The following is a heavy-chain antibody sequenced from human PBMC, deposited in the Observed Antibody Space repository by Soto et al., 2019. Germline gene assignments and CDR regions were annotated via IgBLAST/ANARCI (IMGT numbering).Heavy chain of an antibody. J-gene: IGHJ6*03. Sequence: SETLSLTCAVYGGSFSGYYWSWIRQPPGKGLEWIGEINHSGSTNYNPSLKSRVTISVDTSKNQFSLKLSSVTAADTAVYYCARGYYDFWSGYYTEGYYYYMDVWGKGTTVTVSS. D-gene: IGHD3-3*01. CDR1: GGSFSGYY. CDR2: INHSGST. V-gene: IGHV4-34*01. CDR3: ARGYYDFWSGYYTEGYYYYMDV.